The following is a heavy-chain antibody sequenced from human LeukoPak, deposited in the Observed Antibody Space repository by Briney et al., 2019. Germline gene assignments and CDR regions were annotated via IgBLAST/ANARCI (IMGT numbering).Heavy chain of an antibody. Sequence: GRSLRLSCAASGFTFSSYGMHWVRQAPGKGLEWVAVIWYDGSNKYYADSVKGRFTISRDNYKNTLYLQMNSLRAEDTAVYYCARTLYDFWSGYLGILGYWGQGTLVTVSS. CDR1: GFTFSSYG. D-gene: IGHD3-3*01. V-gene: IGHV3-33*01. J-gene: IGHJ4*02. CDR2: IWYDGSNK. CDR3: ARTLYDFWSGYLGILGY.